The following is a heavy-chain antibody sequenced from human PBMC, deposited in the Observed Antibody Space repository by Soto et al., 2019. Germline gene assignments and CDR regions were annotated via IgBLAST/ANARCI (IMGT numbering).Heavy chain of an antibody. V-gene: IGHV3-48*03. D-gene: IGHD5-12*01. CDR3: ARLRRDGHNLYGMDV. CDR2: ISSSGSTI. CDR1: GFTFSSYE. J-gene: IGHJ6*02. Sequence: GGSLRLSCAASGFTFSSYEMNWVRQAPGKGLEWVSYISSSGSTIYYADSVKGRFTISRDNAKNSLYLQMNSLRAEDTAVYYCARLRRDGHNLYGMDVWGQGTTVTVSS.